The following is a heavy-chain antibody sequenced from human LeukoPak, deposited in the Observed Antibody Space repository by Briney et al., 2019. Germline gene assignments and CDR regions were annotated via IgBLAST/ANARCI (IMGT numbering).Heavy chain of an antibody. CDR3: AKDGLYYDGSAHVYYFDF. CDR1: GFTFSGYA. Sequence: GGSLRLSCAASGFTFSGYAMTWVRQAPGKGLEWVSSITGSGDYTYYIDSVKGRFTISRDNSKNILYLQMNSLRGEDTALYYCAKDGLYYDGSAHVYYFDFWAQGTLVAVSS. CDR2: ITGSGDYT. D-gene: IGHD3-22*01. V-gene: IGHV3-23*01. J-gene: IGHJ4*02.